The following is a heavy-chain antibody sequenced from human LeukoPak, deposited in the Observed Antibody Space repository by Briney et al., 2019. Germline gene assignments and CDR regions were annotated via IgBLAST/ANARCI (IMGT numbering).Heavy chain of an antibody. CDR3: ARGLPAQRYGSGRHNWFDP. Sequence: ASVKVSCKASGYTFTGYYMHLVRQAPGQGLEWMGRSNANSGGTNYAQKFQGRVTMTRDTSISTAYMELSRLRSDDTAVYYCARGLPAQRYGSGRHNWFDPWGQGTLVTVSS. CDR1: GYTFTGYY. CDR2: SNANSGGT. J-gene: IGHJ5*02. V-gene: IGHV1-2*02. D-gene: IGHD3-10*01.